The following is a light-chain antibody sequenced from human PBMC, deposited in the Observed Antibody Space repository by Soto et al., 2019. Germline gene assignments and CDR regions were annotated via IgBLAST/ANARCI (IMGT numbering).Light chain of an antibody. CDR1: QSIRSW. CDR2: DAS. CDR3: QHYNSYSPT. Sequence: DIQMTQSPSTMSASVGDRVTITCRASQSIRSWLAWYQQKPGKAPKLLIYDASSLESGVPSRFSGSGSGTEFTLTISSLQPDDFATYYCQHYNSYSPTFGQGPKVDTK. J-gene: IGKJ1*01. V-gene: IGKV1-5*01.